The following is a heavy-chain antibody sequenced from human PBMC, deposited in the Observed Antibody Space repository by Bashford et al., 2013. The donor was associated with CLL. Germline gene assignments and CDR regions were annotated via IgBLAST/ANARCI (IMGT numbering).Heavy chain of an antibody. CDR3: ARAPSYCSSGSCYYYYGMDV. J-gene: IGHJ6*02. D-gene: IGHD2-15*01. V-gene: IGHV1-8*01. Sequence: ASVKVSCKASGYTFTSYDINWVRQATGQGLEWMGWMNPNSGNTGYAQKFQGRVTMTRNTSISTAYMELSSLTSDDTAVYYCARAPSYCSSGSCYYYYGMDVWGQGTTVTVSS. CDR2: MNPNSGNT. CDR1: GYTFTSYD.